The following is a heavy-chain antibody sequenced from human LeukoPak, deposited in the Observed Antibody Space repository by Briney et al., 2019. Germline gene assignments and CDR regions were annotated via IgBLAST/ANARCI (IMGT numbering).Heavy chain of an antibody. V-gene: IGHV3-23*01. CDR2: ISGSGGNT. CDR1: GFTFSSYA. J-gene: IGHJ4*02. CDR3: VKAASIIGTTYFDY. Sequence: GGSLRLSCAASGFTFSSYAMSWVRQAPGKGLEWVSGISGSGGNTYYVDSVKGRLTISRDNSKNKFYLQMNSLRAEDTAVYYCVKAASIIGTTYFDYWGQGTLVTVSS. D-gene: IGHD1-20*01.